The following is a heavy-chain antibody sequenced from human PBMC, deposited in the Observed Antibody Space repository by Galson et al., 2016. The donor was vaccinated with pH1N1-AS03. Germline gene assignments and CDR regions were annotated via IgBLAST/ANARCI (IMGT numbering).Heavy chain of an antibody. CDR3: ARWSNNWEWAIDY. Sequence: SLRLSCAVSGFSISSGAMTWVRQAPGKGLEWVATINKDEDERYYMGSVKGRCTISRDNVRNSLYLQMNSLRDEDTGVYFCARWSNNWEWAIDYWGQGTLVTVSS. CDR1: GFSISSGA. V-gene: IGHV3-7*01. J-gene: IGHJ4*02. CDR2: INKDEDER. D-gene: IGHD1-1*01.